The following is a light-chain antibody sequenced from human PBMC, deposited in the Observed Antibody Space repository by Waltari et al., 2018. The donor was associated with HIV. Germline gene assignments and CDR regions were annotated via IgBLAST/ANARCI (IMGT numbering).Light chain of an antibody. V-gene: IGLV2-8*01. CDR2: DVN. CDR1: SGDVGNYNY. CDR3: SAYGGSYNRLL. J-gene: IGLJ2*01. Sequence: QSALTQPPSASGSPGQSVTISCTGTSGDVGNYNYVSWYQQHPGKSPKLIMFDVNERPSGFPDRFFGCKSGNTASLTVSGLQADDEADYFCSAYGGSYNRLLFGGGTKLTVL.